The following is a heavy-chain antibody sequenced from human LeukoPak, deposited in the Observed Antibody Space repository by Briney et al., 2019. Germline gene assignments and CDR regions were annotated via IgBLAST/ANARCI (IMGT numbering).Heavy chain of an antibody. CDR1: GYTFTGDY. J-gene: IGHJ3*02. CDR3: AREDSSGWHYAFDI. D-gene: IGHD6-19*01. CDR2: INPNSGGT. V-gene: IGHV1-2*02. Sequence: ASVKVSCKASGYTFTGDYIHWVRQAPGQGLEWMGWINPNSGGTNYAQKFQGRVTLTRDTSLSTAYMELSRLRSDDTAVYYCAREDSSGWHYAFDIWGQGTMVTVSS.